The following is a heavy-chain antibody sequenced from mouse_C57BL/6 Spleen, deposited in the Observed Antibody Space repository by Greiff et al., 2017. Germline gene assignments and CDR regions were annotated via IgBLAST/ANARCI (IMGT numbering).Heavy chain of an antibody. D-gene: IGHD1-1*01. Sequence: QVQLQQPGAELVKPGASVKMSCKASGYTFTSYWITWVKQRPGRGLEWIGDIYPGSGSTNYNEKFKSKATLTVDTSSSTAYMQLSSLTSEDSAVYYCARGDYGSFYYFDYWGQGTTLTVSS. CDR1: GYTFTSYW. V-gene: IGHV1-55*01. CDR2: IYPGSGST. J-gene: IGHJ2*01. CDR3: ARGDYGSFYYFDY.